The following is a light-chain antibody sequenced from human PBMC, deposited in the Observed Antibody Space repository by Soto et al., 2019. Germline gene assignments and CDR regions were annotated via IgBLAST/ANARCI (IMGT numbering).Light chain of an antibody. CDR3: QQYNSYSPET. CDR1: QSISSW. Sequence: DIQMTQSPSTLSASVGDRVTITCRASQSISSWLAWYQQKPGKAPKLLIYKASSLESGVPSRFSGSGSGTEFTLTISSLQPDDFATYYCQQYNSYSPETLGQGTKVEIK. J-gene: IGKJ1*01. CDR2: KAS. V-gene: IGKV1-5*03.